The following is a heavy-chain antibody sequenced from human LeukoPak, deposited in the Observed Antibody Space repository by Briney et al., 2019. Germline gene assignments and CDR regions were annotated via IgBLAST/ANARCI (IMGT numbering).Heavy chain of an antibody. CDR2: ISSSGGST. CDR3: ARSLSSRFSGPRRPYYFDY. Sequence: GGSLRLSCAASGFTLSNYAMSWVRQAPGKGLQWVSGISSSGGSTYQVDSVKGRFTISRDNSKNTLYLQMNSLRAEDTAVYYCARSLSSRFSGPRRPYYFDYWGQGTLVTVSS. CDR1: GFTLSNYA. D-gene: IGHD3-16*02. J-gene: IGHJ4*02. V-gene: IGHV3-23*01.